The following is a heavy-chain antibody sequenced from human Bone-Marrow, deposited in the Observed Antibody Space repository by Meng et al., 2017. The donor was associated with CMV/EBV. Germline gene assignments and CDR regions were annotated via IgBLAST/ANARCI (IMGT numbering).Heavy chain of an antibody. Sequence: GGSLRLSCAASGFSVSDNYMTWVRQAPGKGLEWVSAIYGGGDTYYVDSVKGRFTISRDNSKNTVYLQMNSLRAEDTAVYYCARDPWAPDAFDIWGQGTMFTVSS. J-gene: IGHJ3*02. V-gene: IGHV3-53*01. CDR2: IYGGGDT. CDR3: ARDPWAPDAFDI. D-gene: IGHD1-26*01. CDR1: GFSVSDNY.